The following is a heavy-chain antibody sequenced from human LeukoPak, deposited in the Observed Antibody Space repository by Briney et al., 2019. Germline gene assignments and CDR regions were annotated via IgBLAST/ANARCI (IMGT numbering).Heavy chain of an antibody. CDR2: IYHSGST. D-gene: IGHD3-16*02. CDR3: ARVVSPVIRALDY. J-gene: IGHJ4*02. Sequence: PSETLSLTCTVSGGSISSSSYYWGWIRQPPGKGLEWIGEIYHSGSTNYNPSLKSRVTISVDKSKNQFSLKLSSVTAADTAVYYCARVVSPVIRALDYWGQGTLVTVSS. V-gene: IGHV4-39*07. CDR1: GGSISSSSYY.